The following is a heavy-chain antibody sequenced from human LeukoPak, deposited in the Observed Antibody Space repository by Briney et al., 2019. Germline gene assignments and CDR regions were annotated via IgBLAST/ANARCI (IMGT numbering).Heavy chain of an antibody. CDR2: IIPIFGTA. V-gene: IGHV1-69*13. Sequence: SVKVSCKASGGTFSSYAISWVRQAPGQGLEWMGGIIPIFGTANYAQRFQGRVTITADESTSTAYMELSSLRSEDTAVYYCAREIRIVGASRADYYYGMDVWGQGTTVTVSS. CDR1: GGTFSSYA. CDR3: AREIRIVGASRADYYYGMDV. J-gene: IGHJ6*02. D-gene: IGHD1-26*01.